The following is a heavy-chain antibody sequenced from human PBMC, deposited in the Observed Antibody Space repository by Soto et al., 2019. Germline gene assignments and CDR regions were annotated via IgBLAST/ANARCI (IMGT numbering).Heavy chain of an antibody. CDR1: GYTFTSYA. CDR3: ARGTVVTHFDY. V-gene: IGHV1-3*05. Sequence: QVQLVQSGAEEKKPGASVKVSCKASGYTFTSYAMHWVRQAPGQRLEWMGWINAVNGNTKYSQKFQGRVTITRDTCASTAYMELSSLRSEDTVVYYCARGTVVTHFDYWGQGTLVTVSS. D-gene: IGHD2-15*01. J-gene: IGHJ4*02. CDR2: INAVNGNT.